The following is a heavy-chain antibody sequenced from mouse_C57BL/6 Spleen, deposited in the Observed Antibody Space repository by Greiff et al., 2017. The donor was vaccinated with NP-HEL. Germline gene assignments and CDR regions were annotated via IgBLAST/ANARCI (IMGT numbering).Heavy chain of an antibody. CDR2: ISYDGSN. CDR3: ARLYGYDFAY. V-gene: IGHV3-6*01. D-gene: IGHD2-2*01. J-gene: IGHJ3*01. Sequence: EVQLQESGPGLVKPSQSLSLTCSVTGYSITSGYYWNWIRQFPGNKLEWMGYISYDGSNNYNPSLKNRISITRDTSKNQFFLKLNSVTTEDTATYYCARLYGYDFAYWGQGTLVTVSA. CDR1: GYSITSGYY.